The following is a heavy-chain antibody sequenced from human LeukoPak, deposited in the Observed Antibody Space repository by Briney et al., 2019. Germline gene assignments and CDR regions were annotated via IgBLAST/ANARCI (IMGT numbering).Heavy chain of an antibody. CDR1: GGSISSSSYY. CDR3: ARGDYSGSYRRY. CDR2: IYYSGST. V-gene: IGHV4-39*07. D-gene: IGHD1-26*01. J-gene: IGHJ4*02. Sequence: ASETLSLTCTVSGGSISSSSYYWGWIRQPPGKGLEWIGSIYYSGSTYYNPSLKSRVTISVDTSKNQFSLKLSSVTAADTAVYYCARGDYSGSYRRYWGQGTLVTVSS.